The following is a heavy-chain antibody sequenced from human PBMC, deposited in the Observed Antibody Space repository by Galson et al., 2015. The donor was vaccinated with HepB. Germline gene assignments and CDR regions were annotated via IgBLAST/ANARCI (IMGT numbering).Heavy chain of an antibody. Sequence: SVKVSCKASGGTFSSYAISWVRQAPGQGLEWMGGIIPIFGTANYAQKFQGRVTITADESTSTACMELSSLRSEDTAVYYCARDRAPFLEWLRPYGMDVWGQGTTVTVSS. D-gene: IGHD3-3*01. J-gene: IGHJ6*02. V-gene: IGHV1-69*13. CDR2: IIPIFGTA. CDR1: GGTFSSYA. CDR3: ARDRAPFLEWLRPYGMDV.